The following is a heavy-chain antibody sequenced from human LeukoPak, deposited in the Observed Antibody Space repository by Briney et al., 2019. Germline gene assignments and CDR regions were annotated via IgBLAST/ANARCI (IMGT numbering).Heavy chain of an antibody. J-gene: IGHJ4*02. CDR2: VDGRGSST. Sequence: GGSLRLSCAASGFTFSSYALSWVRQAPGKGLEWVSAVDGRGSSTYYADSVKGRFTISRDNSNNTLYLQMNSLRAEDTAEYYCAKDLSGSGSYYPLDYWGQGSLVTVSS. V-gene: IGHV3-23*01. CDR3: AKDLSGSGSYYPLDY. D-gene: IGHD3-10*01. CDR1: GFTFSSYA.